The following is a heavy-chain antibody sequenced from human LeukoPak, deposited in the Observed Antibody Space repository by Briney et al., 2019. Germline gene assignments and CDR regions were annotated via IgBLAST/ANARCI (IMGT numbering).Heavy chain of an antibody. D-gene: IGHD5-12*01. CDR2: IYSGGTT. Sequence: GGSLRLSCAASGFTVSTNYMTWVRQAPGKGLEWVSVIYSGGTTYYADSVKGRFSISRDNSKNTLYLQMNSLRAEDTAVYYCARYDYGRSGFDYWGQGTLVTVSS. J-gene: IGHJ4*02. CDR3: ARYDYGRSGFDY. V-gene: IGHV3-66*01. CDR1: GFTVSTNY.